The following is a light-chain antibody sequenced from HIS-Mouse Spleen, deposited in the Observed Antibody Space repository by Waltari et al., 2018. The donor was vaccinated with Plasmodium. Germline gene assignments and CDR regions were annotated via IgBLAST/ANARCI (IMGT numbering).Light chain of an antibody. CDR2: GNS. V-gene: IGLV1-40*01. J-gene: IGLJ2*01. CDR1: SSNIGAGYD. Sequence: QSVLTQPPSVSGAPGQRVTISCTGSSSNIGAGYDVHWYQQLPGTAPKPLIYGNSNRPSGGPDRCSGSKSGTSASLAITGLQAEDEADYYCQSYDSSLSGSVFGGGTKLTVL. CDR3: QSYDSSLSGSV.